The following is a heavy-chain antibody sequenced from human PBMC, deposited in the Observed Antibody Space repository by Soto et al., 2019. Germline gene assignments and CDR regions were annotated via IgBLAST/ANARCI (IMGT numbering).Heavy chain of an antibody. J-gene: IGHJ1*01. CDR1: GYTFTSYA. CDR3: ARPRAHCSGGSCYTEYLQH. D-gene: IGHD2-15*01. CDR2: INVGNDNT. Sequence: ASLKVSCKASGYTFTSYARHWVRQAPGQRPEWMGWINVGNDNTKYSQKFQGRVTITRDTSASTAYMELSSLRSEDTAVYYCARPRAHCSGGSCYTEYLQHWGQGTLVTVSS. V-gene: IGHV1-3*01.